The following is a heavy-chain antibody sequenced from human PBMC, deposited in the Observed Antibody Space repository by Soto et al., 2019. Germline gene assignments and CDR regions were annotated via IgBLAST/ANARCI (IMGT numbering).Heavy chain of an antibody. CDR2: IYPGDHET. D-gene: IGHD6-13*01. J-gene: IGHJ4*02. Sequence: GESLKISCKASGYSFTTYWLGWVRQMPGKGLEWMGIIYPGDHETRYSPSFHGKVTISADRSINTAYLQWNSLEASDTAFYFCARSPRSSPYFDYWGQGALVTVSS. V-gene: IGHV5-51*01. CDR3: ARSPRSSPYFDY. CDR1: GYSFTTYW.